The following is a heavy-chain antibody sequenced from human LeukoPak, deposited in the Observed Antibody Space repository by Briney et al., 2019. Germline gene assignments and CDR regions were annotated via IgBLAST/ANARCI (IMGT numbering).Heavy chain of an antibody. D-gene: IGHD1-26*01. CDR3: ARAVGSSESTWFAP. CDR2: IYSSGST. CDR1: GGSISSGNYY. V-gene: IGHV4-61*02. J-gene: IGHJ5*02. Sequence: SETLSLTCTVSGGSISSGNYYWTWIRQPAGKGLEWIGRIYSSGSTNYNPSLKSRVTISVDRSNNQFSLKLSSVTAADTAVYYCARAVGSSESTWFAPWGQGTLATVSS.